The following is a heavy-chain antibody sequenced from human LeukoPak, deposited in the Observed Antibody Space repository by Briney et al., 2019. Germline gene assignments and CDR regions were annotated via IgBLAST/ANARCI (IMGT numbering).Heavy chain of an antibody. V-gene: IGHV4-59*08. Sequence: SETLSLTCSVSGAPITTSYWSWIRQPAGKGLEWIGYIYYSGSTNHNPSLKSRVTISVDTSKNQFSLMLSSVTAADTAVYYCARLRSSFPYYYGMDVWGQGTTVTVSS. CDR2: IYYSGST. J-gene: IGHJ6*02. CDR3: ARLRSSFPYYYGMDV. CDR1: GAPITTSY. D-gene: IGHD6-13*01.